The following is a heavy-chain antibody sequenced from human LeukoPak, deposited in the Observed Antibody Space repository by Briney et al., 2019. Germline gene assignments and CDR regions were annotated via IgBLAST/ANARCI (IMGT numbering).Heavy chain of an antibody. Sequence: PSETLSLTCAVYGGSFSGYYWSWIRQPPGKGLEWIGEINHSGSTNYNPSLKSRVTISVDTSKNQFSLKLSSVTAADTAVYYCASLGYCSGGSCYSDHWGQGTLVTVSS. D-gene: IGHD2-15*01. V-gene: IGHV4-34*01. CDR3: ASLGYCSGGSCYSDH. CDR1: GGSFSGYY. CDR2: INHSGST. J-gene: IGHJ4*02.